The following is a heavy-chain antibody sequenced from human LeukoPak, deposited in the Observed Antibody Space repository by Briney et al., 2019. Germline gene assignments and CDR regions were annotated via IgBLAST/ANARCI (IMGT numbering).Heavy chain of an antibody. D-gene: IGHD5-12*01. Sequence: SETLSLTCAVSGGSFSGYYWSWIRQPPGKGLEWIGEISHSGSTNYSPSLKSRVTISVDTSKNQFSLDLSSVTAADTAVYYCARALVRATMVWYFDLWGRGTLVTVSS. CDR2: ISHSGST. J-gene: IGHJ2*01. V-gene: IGHV4-34*01. CDR3: ARALVRATMVWYFDL. CDR1: GGSFSGYY.